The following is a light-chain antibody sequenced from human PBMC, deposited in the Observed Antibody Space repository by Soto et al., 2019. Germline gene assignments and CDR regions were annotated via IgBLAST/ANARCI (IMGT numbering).Light chain of an antibody. CDR1: SSDVGGYSY. V-gene: IGLV2-8*02. Sequence: QSALTQPPSASRSPGQSVTISCTGTSSDVGGYSYVSWYQQHPGKVPKLMIYEVSKRPSGVPDRFSGSKSGNTASLTVCGLQAEDEADYYCSSYAGSNNFGVFGGGTKLTVL. CDR3: SSYAGSNNFGV. J-gene: IGLJ3*02. CDR2: EVS.